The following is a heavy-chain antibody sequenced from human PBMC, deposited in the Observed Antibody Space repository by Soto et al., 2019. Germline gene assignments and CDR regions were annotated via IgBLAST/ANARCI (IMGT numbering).Heavy chain of an antibody. CDR1: GGSIRSYY. V-gene: IGHV4-59*12. CDR3: ARDNDYSWFDP. J-gene: IGHJ5*02. D-gene: IGHD4-17*01. Sequence: TLSLTCTVSGGSIRSYYWSWIRQPPGKGLEWIGYIYYSGSTNYNPSLKSRVTISVDTSKNQFSLKLSSVTAADTAVYYCARDNDYSWFDPWGQGTLVTVSS. CDR2: IYYSGST.